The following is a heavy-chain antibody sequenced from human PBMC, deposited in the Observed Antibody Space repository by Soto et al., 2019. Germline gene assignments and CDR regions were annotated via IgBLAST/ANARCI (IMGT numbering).Heavy chain of an antibody. J-gene: IGHJ3*02. CDR3: ASELELAFDI. CDR2: TYYRSKWYN. D-gene: IGHD1-7*01. V-gene: IGHV6-1*01. Sequence: IKQSPSRGLEWLGRTYYRSKWYNDYAVSVKSRITINPDTSKNQFSPQLNSVTPEDTAVYYCASELELAFDIWGQGTMVTVSS.